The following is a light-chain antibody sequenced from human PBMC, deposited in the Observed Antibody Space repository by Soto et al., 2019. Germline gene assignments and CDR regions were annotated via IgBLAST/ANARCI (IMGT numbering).Light chain of an antibody. CDR2: SND. J-gene: IGLJ2*01. CDR3: EAWDDSRYGAV. V-gene: IGLV1-44*01. CDR1: SSNIGTNT. Sequence: QSVLTQPPSASGTPGQGVTISCSGSSSNIGTNTVNWYKQLPGTAHKLLFYSNDLRPSGVPDRFSGSKSGTSASLAISGLQSEYEADYYCEAWDDSRYGAVFGGGTKLTVL.